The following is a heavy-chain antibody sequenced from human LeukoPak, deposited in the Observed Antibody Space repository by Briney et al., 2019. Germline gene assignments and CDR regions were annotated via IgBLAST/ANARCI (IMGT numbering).Heavy chain of an antibody. Sequence: PSETLSLTCSVSGDSISTSSSYWGWIRQPPGKGLEWIGSVYYSGDTYYNSSLKSRVTISVDTSKDQFSLKLSSVTAADTAVYYCARGDYGSGSYRRFSKRIDYWGQGTLVTVSS. CDR2: VYYSGDT. J-gene: IGHJ4*02. CDR3: ARGDYGSGSYRRFSKRIDY. CDR1: GDSISTSSSY. V-gene: IGHV4-39*07. D-gene: IGHD3-10*01.